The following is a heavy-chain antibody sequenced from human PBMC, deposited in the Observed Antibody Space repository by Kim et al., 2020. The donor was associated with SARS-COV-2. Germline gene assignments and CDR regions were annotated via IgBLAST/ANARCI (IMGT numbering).Heavy chain of an antibody. Sequence: SETLSLTCTVSGGSISSGGYYWIVMRQQRVKSLYWIVCLYYQGKTYSNPYLKSRVTRSVDTSKNQFSLKLSSVTASDTAVYYCARVDVCSGGSCYWYFDLWCRGTLVTVSS. CDR3: ARVDVCSGGSCYWYFDL. CDR2: LYYQGKT. V-gene: IGHV4-31*03. D-gene: IGHD2-15*01. CDR1: GGSISSGGYY. J-gene: IGHJ2*01.